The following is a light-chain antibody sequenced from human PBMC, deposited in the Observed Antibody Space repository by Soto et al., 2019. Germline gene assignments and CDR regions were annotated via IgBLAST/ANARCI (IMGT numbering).Light chain of an antibody. J-gene: IGLJ1*01. CDR1: SSDFGRYNT. CDR3: NSLRVNHLYV. CDR2: EVT. V-gene: IGLV2-14*01. Sequence: QSVLTQPASVSGSPGQTITISCTGTSSDFGRYNTVSWYQHHPGKAPKLIIYEVTHRPAGISDRFSASKSGNTASLTISGHQAEDEADYYCNSLRVNHLYVFGSGTKVTVL.